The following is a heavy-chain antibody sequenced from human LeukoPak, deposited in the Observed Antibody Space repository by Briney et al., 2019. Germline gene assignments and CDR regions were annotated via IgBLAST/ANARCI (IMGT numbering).Heavy chain of an antibody. Sequence: PSETLSLTCTVSAGSITNYYWSWIRQPPGKGLEWIGYIYYSGSTNYNPSRKSRVTISVDTSKKQVSLNLSSVTAADTAVYYCARVAARYVGMDVWGQGTTVTVSS. D-gene: IGHD6-6*01. CDR3: ARVAARYVGMDV. CDR1: AGSITNYY. V-gene: IGHV4-59*01. CDR2: IYYSGST. J-gene: IGHJ6*02.